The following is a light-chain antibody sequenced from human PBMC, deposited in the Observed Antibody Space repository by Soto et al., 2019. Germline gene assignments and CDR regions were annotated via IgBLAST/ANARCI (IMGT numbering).Light chain of an antibody. Sequence: QYALTQPASVSGSPGQSITISCTGTSSDVGGYNYVSWYQQHPGKAPKLMISDVTNRPSGVSNRFSGSKSGNTASLTISGLQAEDEADYYCSSYTSSSTPVVFGGGTKLTVL. CDR1: SSDVGGYNY. CDR2: DVT. J-gene: IGLJ2*01. CDR3: SSYTSSSTPVV. V-gene: IGLV2-14*01.